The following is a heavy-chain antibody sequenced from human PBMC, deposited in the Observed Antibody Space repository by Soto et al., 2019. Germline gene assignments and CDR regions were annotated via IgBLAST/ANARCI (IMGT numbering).Heavy chain of an antibody. J-gene: IGHJ4*02. V-gene: IGHV3-9*01. CDR2: ISWNSGSI. Sequence: PGGSLRLSCAASGFTFDDYAMHLVRQAPGKGLEWVSGISWNSGSIGYADSVKGRFTISRDNAKNSLYLQMNSLRAEDTALYYCAKDIGGSSGTPFDYWGQGTLITVSS. CDR3: AKDIGGSSGTPFDY. D-gene: IGHD6-13*01. CDR1: GFTFDDYA.